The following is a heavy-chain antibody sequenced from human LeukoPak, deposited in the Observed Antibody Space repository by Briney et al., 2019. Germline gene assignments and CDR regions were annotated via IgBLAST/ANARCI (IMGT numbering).Heavy chain of an antibody. CDR1: GGSISSSNW. CDR3: ARGEFVGGVYFDY. J-gene: IGHJ4*02. V-gene: IGHV4-4*02. CDR2: IYHSGST. Sequence: SETLSLTCAVSGGSISSSNWWSWVRQPPGKGLEWIGEIYHSGSTNYNPSLKSRVTISVNKSKNQFSLKLSSVTAADTAVYYCARGEFVGGVYFDYWGQGTLVTVSS. D-gene: IGHD3-16*01.